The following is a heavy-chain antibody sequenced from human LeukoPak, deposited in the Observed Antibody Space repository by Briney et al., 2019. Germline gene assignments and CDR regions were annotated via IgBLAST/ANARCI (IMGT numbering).Heavy chain of an antibody. V-gene: IGHV3-64*04. CDR3: AKDLWDYGSGSYYY. Sequence: GGSLRLSCSASGFTFSNYAMHWVRQAPGKGLEYVSAISSNGGSTYYADSVKGRFTISRDNSKNTVHVQMNSLRAEDTAVYYCAKDLWDYGSGSYYYWGQGTLVTVSS. J-gene: IGHJ4*02. CDR1: GFTFSNYA. D-gene: IGHD3-10*01. CDR2: ISSNGGST.